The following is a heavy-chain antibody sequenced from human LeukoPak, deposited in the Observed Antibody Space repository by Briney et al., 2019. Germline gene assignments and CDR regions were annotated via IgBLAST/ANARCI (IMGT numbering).Heavy chain of an antibody. Sequence: GRSLRLSCAASGFTFDDYAMHWVRQAPGKGLEWVSGISWNSGSIGYADSVKGRFTISRDNAKNSLYLQMNSLRAEDTALYYCAKLISRAFDIWGQGTMVTVSS. V-gene: IGHV3-9*01. J-gene: IGHJ3*02. CDR3: AKLISRAFDI. CDR1: GFTFDDYA. D-gene: IGHD3-16*01. CDR2: ISWNSGSI.